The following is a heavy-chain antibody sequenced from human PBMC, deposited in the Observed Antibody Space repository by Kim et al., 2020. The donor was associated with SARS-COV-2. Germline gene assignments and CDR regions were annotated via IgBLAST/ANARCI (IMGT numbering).Heavy chain of an antibody. Sequence: TKYSQKFQGRVTITRDTSASTAYMELSSLRSEDTAVYYCARSYSSGWYDYWGQGTLVTVSS. CDR2: T. V-gene: IGHV1-3*01. CDR3: ARSYSSGWYDY. J-gene: IGHJ4*02. D-gene: IGHD6-19*01.